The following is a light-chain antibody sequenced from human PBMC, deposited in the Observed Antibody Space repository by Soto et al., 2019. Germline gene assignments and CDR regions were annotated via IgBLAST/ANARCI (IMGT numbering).Light chain of an antibody. CDR1: QSVSSSY. J-gene: IGKJ5*01. CDR3: QHYGSSLSIT. V-gene: IGKV3-20*01. Sequence: EIVLTQSPGTLSLSPGERATLSCRASQSVSSSYLAWYQQKPGQAPRLLIYDASSRATGIPARFSGSGSRTDFTLTVTSLEPEDFAVYYCQHYGSSLSITFGQGTRLEIK. CDR2: DAS.